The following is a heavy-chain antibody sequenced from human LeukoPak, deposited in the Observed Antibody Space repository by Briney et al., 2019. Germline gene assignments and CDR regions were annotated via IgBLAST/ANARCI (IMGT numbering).Heavy chain of an antibody. CDR1: GGSFSGYY. CDR2: INHSGST. D-gene: IGHD5-24*01. Sequence: SETLSLTCAVYGGSFSGYYWSWIRQPPGKGLEWIGEINHSGSTNYNPSLKSRVTISIDTSKNQFSLKLSSVTAADTAVYYCARGSRLRWLLWGQGTLVTVSS. CDR3: ARGSRLRWLL. V-gene: IGHV4-34*01. J-gene: IGHJ4*02.